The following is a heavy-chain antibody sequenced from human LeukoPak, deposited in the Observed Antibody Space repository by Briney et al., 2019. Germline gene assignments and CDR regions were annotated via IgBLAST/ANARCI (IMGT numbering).Heavy chain of an antibody. V-gene: IGHV3-53*01. CDR3: ARDLRYGSGKKSYYGMDV. CDR2: IYSGGST. Sequence: GGSLRLSCAASGFTVSSNYMSWVRQAPGRGLEWVSVIYSGGSTYYADSVKGRFTISRDNSKNTLYLQMNSLRAEDTAVYYCARDLRYGSGKKSYYGMDVWGQGTTVTVSS. J-gene: IGHJ6*02. CDR1: GFTVSSNY. D-gene: IGHD3-10*01.